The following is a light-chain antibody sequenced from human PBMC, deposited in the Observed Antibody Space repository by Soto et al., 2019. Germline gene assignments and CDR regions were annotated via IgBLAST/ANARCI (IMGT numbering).Light chain of an antibody. CDR3: QQCGSLPGT. CDR2: GTS. CDR1: QTVNGNY. Sequence: ETVLTQSPGTLSLSQGERATLSCRASQTVNGNYVGWYQQKPGKAPRLLIYGTSSRATGIPDRFSGSGSGTDFTLTISRLEPEDFAVYYGQQCGSLPGTFGQGTMVDIK. V-gene: IGKV3-20*01. J-gene: IGKJ1*01.